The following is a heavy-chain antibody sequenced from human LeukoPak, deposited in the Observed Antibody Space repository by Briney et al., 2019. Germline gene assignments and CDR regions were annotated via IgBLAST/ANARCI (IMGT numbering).Heavy chain of an antibody. Sequence: GGSLRLSCAASGFTFSSYAMSWVRQAPGKGLEGVSAISGSGGSTYYADSVKGRFTTSRDNSKNTLYLQMNSLRAEDTAVYYCANILIWCGELFSPAVDYWGQGTLVTVSS. CDR1: GFTFSSYA. CDR3: ANILIWCGELFSPAVDY. CDR2: ISGSGGST. V-gene: IGHV3-23*01. J-gene: IGHJ4*02. D-gene: IGHD3-10*01.